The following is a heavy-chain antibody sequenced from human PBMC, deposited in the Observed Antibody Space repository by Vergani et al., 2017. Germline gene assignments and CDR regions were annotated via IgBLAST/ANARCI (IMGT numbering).Heavy chain of an antibody. CDR2: IQFDGSNQ. CDR3: AKHFRGWGIDY. CDR1: GFTLSNYD. J-gene: IGHJ4*02. V-gene: IGHV3-30*02. Sequence: VQLVESGGGLVQPGGSLRLSCATSGFTLSNYDMQWIRQGPGKGLEFVAFIQFDGSNQYYADSVKGRFTLSRDFSKNTLYLQMNSLGTDDTATYYCAKHFRGWGIDYWGQGTQVIVSS. D-gene: IGHD3-16*01.